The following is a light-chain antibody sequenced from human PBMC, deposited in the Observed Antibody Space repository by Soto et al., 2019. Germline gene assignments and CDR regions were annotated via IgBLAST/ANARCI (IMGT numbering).Light chain of an antibody. V-gene: IGKV3-20*01. CDR3: QHFGGTTFT. Sequence: DIVLTQSPGTLSLSPGQRATLXXRASQSVSNNLVWYQQKPGQAPRLLMYGSSIRATGIPARFSGSGSGTDFTLTISRLEPEDFAVYYCQHFGGTTFTFGQGTRLEIK. CDR1: QSVSNN. J-gene: IGKJ5*01. CDR2: GSS.